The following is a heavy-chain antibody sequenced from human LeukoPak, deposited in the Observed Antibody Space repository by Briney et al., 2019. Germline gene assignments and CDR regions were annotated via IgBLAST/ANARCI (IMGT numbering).Heavy chain of an antibody. D-gene: IGHD2-2*01. J-gene: IGHJ4*02. Sequence: GGSLRLSCAVSGFTFSGFSMSWVRQAPGKGLEWVAIMDEYGSGIFYVDSVKGRSTISRDNAKNSLYLQMNNLRAEDTAVYYCARPRGCGSSRCNNFDYWGQGTLVTVSS. CDR2: MDEYGSGI. CDR3: ARPRGCGSSRCNNFDY. CDR1: GFTFSGFS. V-gene: IGHV3-7*01.